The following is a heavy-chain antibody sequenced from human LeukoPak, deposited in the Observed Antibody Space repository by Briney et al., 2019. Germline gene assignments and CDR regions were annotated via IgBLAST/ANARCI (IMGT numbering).Heavy chain of an antibody. Sequence: PSETLSLTCTVSGGSISSSSYYWGWIRQPPGKGLEWIGSIYYSGSTYYNPSLKSRVTISVDTSKNQFSLKLSSVTAADTAVYYCASDQGGPDPYYYGMDVWGQGTTVTVSS. CDR3: ASDQGGPDPYYYGMDV. V-gene: IGHV4-39*07. CDR1: GGSISSSSYY. D-gene: IGHD1-14*01. J-gene: IGHJ6*02. CDR2: IYYSGST.